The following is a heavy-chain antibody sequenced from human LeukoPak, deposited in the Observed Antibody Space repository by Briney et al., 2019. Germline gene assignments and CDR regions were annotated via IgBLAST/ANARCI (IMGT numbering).Heavy chain of an antibody. J-gene: IGHJ4*02. Sequence: SETLSLTCTVSGGSVSSGSYYWSWIRQPPGKGLEWIGYIYYSGSTNYNPSLKSRVTISVDTSKNQFSLKLSSVTAADTAVYYCARETSYSSSFDYWGQGTLVTVSS. CDR1: GGSVSSGSYY. CDR2: IYYSGST. V-gene: IGHV4-61*01. CDR3: ARETSYSSSFDY. D-gene: IGHD6-6*01.